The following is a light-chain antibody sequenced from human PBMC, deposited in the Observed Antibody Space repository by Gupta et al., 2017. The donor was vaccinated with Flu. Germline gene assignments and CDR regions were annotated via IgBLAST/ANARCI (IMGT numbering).Light chain of an antibody. V-gene: IGKV3-15*01. CDR1: QSIASY. J-gene: IGKJ1*01. Sequence: PATLSVSVGERATISCRASQSIASYLAWYQQKPGQAPKLLIYGASTRATGIPYRFSGSGSGTDFTLTISSLQSEDFAIYSCQQYESTPWTFGPGTKVEIK. CDR2: GAS. CDR3: QQYESTPWT.